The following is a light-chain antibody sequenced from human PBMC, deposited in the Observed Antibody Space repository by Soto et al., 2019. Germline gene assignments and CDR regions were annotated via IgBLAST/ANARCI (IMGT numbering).Light chain of an antibody. V-gene: IGKV3-15*01. CDR2: GAS. J-gene: IGKJ5*01. CDR1: QSVTSN. Sequence: EIVMTQSPATLSVYPGERATLSCRASQSVTSNLAWYQQKPGRAPRLLICGASTRATGIPARFSGSGSGTDFTLTISSLQPEDFAVYYCQQYNNWPPSTFGQGTRLENK. CDR3: QQYNNWPPST.